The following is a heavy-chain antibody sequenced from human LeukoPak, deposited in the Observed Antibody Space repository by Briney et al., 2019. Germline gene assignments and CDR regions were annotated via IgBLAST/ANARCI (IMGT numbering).Heavy chain of an antibody. Sequence: SETLSLTCAAYGGSFSGYYWSWIRQPPGKGLEWIGEINHSGSTNYNPSLKSRVTISVDTSKNQFSLKLSSVTAADTAVYYCARIRNRAYYYGSGSYLLRAFDIWGQGTMVTVSS. V-gene: IGHV4-34*01. CDR1: GGSFSGYY. D-gene: IGHD3-10*01. J-gene: IGHJ3*02. CDR3: ARIRNRAYYYGSGSYLLRAFDI. CDR2: INHSGST.